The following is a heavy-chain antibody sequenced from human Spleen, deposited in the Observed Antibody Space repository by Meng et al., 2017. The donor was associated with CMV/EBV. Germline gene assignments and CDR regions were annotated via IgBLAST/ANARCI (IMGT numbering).Heavy chain of an antibody. CDR3: ARGNSGREWFDP. V-gene: IGHV4-34*01. J-gene: IGHJ5*02. D-gene: IGHD6-19*01. Sequence: GQPLQWAAGLLQPSSTPSPTCAVYVWSFSGYYWSWIRQPPGEGLEWIREINHSGSTNYNPSLKSRVTISVDTSKNQFSLKLSSVTAADTAVYYCARGNSGREWFDPWGQGTLVTVSS. CDR2: INHSGST. CDR1: VWSFSGYY.